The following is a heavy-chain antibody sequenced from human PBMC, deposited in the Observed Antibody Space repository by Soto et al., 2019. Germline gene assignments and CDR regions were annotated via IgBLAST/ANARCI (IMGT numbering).Heavy chain of an antibody. V-gene: IGHV3-7*05. CDR2: IKQDGSEK. CDR1: GFTFSSYW. Sequence: GGSLRLSCAASGFTFSSYWMSWVRQAPGKGLEWVANIKQDGSEKYYADSVKGRFTISRDNAKNSLYLQMNSLRAEDTAVYYCARGFTNFWSGYPIYYYYYDMDVWGQGTTVTVSS. CDR3: ARGFTNFWSGYPIYYYYYDMDV. J-gene: IGHJ6*02. D-gene: IGHD3-3*01.